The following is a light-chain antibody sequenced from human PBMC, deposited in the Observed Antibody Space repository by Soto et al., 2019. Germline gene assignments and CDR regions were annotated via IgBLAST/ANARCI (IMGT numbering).Light chain of an antibody. CDR1: QTVSNIY. V-gene: IGKV3-20*01. CDR3: QQFGTSPYT. CDR2: ETS. Sequence: EVLLTHSPGTLSLSPGDRATLSCRASQTVSNIYLVWYQQRPGQAPRLLIYETSIRASGIPDRFSGSGSGTDFTLTISRLEPEDFAVYWCQQFGTSPYTFGQRTKVDIK. J-gene: IGKJ2*01.